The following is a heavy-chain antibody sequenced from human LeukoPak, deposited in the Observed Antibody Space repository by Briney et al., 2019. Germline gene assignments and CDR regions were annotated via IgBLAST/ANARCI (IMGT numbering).Heavy chain of an antibody. Sequence: ASVKVSCKASGYTFTSYAMHWVRQAPGQRLEWMGWINAGNGNTKYSQEFQGRVTITRDTSASTAYMELSSLRSEDMAVYYCARDRRSTTYYYDSSGYYWGQGTLVTVSS. V-gene: IGHV1-3*03. D-gene: IGHD3-22*01. CDR1: GYTFTSYA. J-gene: IGHJ4*02. CDR3: ARDRRSTTYYYDSSGYY. CDR2: INAGNGNT.